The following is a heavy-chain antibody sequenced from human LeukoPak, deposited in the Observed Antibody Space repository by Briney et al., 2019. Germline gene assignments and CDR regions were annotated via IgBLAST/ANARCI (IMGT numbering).Heavy chain of an antibody. D-gene: IGHD6-13*01. CDR1: GGSFSGYY. CDR3: ARGRRGQQLVDY. J-gene: IGHJ4*02. CDR2: INHSGST. Sequence: PSETLSLTCAVYGGSFSGYYWSWIRQPPGKGLEWIGEINHSGSTNYNPSFKSRVTISVDTSKNQFSLKLSSVTAADTAVYYCARGRRGQQLVDYWGQGTLVTVSS. V-gene: IGHV4-34*01.